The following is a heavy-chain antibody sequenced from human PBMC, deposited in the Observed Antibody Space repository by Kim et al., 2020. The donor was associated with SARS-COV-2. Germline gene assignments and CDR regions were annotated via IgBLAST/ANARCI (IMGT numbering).Heavy chain of an antibody. CDR3: AKVRYGIVVGMIDY. Sequence: YVDSVKGRFTISGDNAKNSLYLQMNSLRAEDTAVYYCAKVRYGIVVGMIDYWGQGTLVTVSS. D-gene: IGHD2-2*01. V-gene: IGHV3-7*03. J-gene: IGHJ4*02.